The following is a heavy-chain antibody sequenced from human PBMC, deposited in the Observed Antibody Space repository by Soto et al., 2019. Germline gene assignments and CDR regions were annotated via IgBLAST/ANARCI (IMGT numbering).Heavy chain of an antibody. Sequence: GGSLRLSCAASGFTRSSYAMHWVRLAPGKGLEWVAVISYDGSNKYYADSVKGRFTISRDNSKNTLYLQMNSLRAEDTAVYYCARDLVDYSVYYYYGMDVWGQGNTVTVAS. CDR3: ARDLVDYSVYYYYGMDV. J-gene: IGHJ6*02. D-gene: IGHD4-4*01. CDR1: GFTRSSYA. CDR2: ISYDGSNK. V-gene: IGHV3-30-3*01.